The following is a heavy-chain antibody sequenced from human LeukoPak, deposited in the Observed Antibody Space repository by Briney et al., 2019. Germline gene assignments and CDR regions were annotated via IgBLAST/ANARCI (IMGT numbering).Heavy chain of an antibody. Sequence: ASVKVSCKASGYTFTSYDINWVRQAPGQGLEWMGWINPNSGGTNYAQKFQGRVTMTRDTSISTAYMELSRLRSDDTAVYYCARETAAAHFDYWGQGTLVTVSS. CDR3: ARETAAAHFDY. J-gene: IGHJ4*02. CDR1: GYTFTSYD. D-gene: IGHD2-2*01. V-gene: IGHV1-2*02. CDR2: INPNSGGT.